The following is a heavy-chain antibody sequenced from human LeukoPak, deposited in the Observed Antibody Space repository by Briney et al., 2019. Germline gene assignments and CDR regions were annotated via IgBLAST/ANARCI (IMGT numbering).Heavy chain of an antibody. J-gene: IGHJ3*02. CDR3: ARDYDFWSSNSPDAFDI. Sequence: GGSLRLSCAASGFSFSVSWMSWVRQAPGKGLEWVSYISSSSSTIYYADSVKGRFTISRDNAKNSLYLQMNSLRAEDTAVYYCARDYDFWSSNSPDAFDIWGQGTMVTVSS. V-gene: IGHV3-48*01. CDR2: ISSSSSTI. D-gene: IGHD3-3*01. CDR1: GFSFSVSW.